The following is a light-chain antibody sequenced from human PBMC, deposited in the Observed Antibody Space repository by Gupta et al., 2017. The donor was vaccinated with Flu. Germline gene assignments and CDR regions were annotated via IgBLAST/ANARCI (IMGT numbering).Light chain of an antibody. CDR2: SNN. J-gene: IGLJ2*01. Sequence: QSVLTQPPSASGTPGQRVTISCSGSRSNIGSNTVNWYQQLPGTAPKLLIYSNNQRSSGVPDRFSGSKSGTSASLAIGGLQSEDEADYYCAAWDDSLNGVVFGGGTKLTVL. CDR3: AAWDDSLNGVV. CDR1: RSNIGSNT. V-gene: IGLV1-44*01.